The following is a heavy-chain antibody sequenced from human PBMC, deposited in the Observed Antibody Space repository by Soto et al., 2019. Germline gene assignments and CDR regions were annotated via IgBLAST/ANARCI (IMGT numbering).Heavy chain of an antibody. CDR1: GFTFSSYW. J-gene: IGHJ4*02. V-gene: IGHV3-74*01. CDR2: IKGDESST. Sequence: EVQLVESGGGLVQSGGSLRLSCAASGFTFSSYWMHWVRQAPGKGLVWVSRIKGDESSTNYADSVKGRFTISRDNAKDTVFLPMSDLRAEDTAVYYCARGAMGSYYNDYWGQGILVTVSS. CDR3: ARGAMGSYYNDY. D-gene: IGHD3-10*01.